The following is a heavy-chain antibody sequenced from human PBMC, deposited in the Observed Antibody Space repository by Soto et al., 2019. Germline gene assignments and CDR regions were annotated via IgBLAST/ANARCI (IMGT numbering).Heavy chain of an antibody. J-gene: IGHJ6*02. CDR2: ISGSGGST. CDR1: GFTFSSYA. Sequence: GSLRLSCAASGFTFSSYAMSWVRQAPGKGLEWVSAISGSGGSTYYADSVKGRFTISRDNSKNTLYLQMNSLRSEDTAVYYCAREAFGYYGMDVWGQGTTVTVSS. V-gene: IGHV3-23*01. D-gene: IGHD3-16*01. CDR3: AREAFGYYGMDV.